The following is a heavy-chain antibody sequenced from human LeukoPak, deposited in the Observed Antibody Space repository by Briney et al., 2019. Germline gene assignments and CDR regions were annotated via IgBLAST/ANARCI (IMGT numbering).Heavy chain of an antibody. J-gene: IGHJ4*02. Sequence: KPSETLSLTCTVSGASISSDYWSWIRQSAGKGLEWIGRMYTSGSTQYNPSLKSRVTISVDKSKNQLSLKLSSVTAADTAVYYCERDYYGSGSYKSYFDNWGQGTQVTVSS. CDR1: GASISSDY. CDR3: ERDYYGSGSYKSYFDN. CDR2: MYTSGST. D-gene: IGHD3-10*01. V-gene: IGHV4-4*07.